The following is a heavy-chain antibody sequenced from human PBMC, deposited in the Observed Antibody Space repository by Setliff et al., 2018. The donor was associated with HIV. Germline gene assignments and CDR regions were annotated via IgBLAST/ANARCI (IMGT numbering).Heavy chain of an antibody. D-gene: IGHD6-19*01. V-gene: IGHV4-61*02. CDR1: GDSVRSSRYY. CDR3: AGDYAGSGRPFDY. CDR2: FDSRGGT. Sequence: PSETLSLTCTVSGDSVRSSRYYWSWIRQPAGMGLEWIGRFDSRGGTDYNPSLKGRVTISKDTSKNQLSLKLTSVTAADTAVYFCAGDYAGSGRPFDYWGQGTLVTVSA. J-gene: IGHJ4*02.